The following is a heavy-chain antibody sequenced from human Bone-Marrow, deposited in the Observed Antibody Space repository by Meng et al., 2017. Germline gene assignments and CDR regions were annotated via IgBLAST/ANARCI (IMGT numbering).Heavy chain of an antibody. D-gene: IGHD5-12*01. V-gene: IGHV4-4*02. J-gene: IGHJ5*02. CDR1: GGSISTSNW. CDR3: AREDAAGGWLRIS. Sequence: QVQLQESGPGLVKPAGTLSLTGAVSGGSISTSNWWSWVRQPPGKGLEWIGEIYHRGNTNYNPSLKSRVTISVDKSKNQISLRLSSVTAADTAVYYCAREDAAGGWLRISWGQGTLVTVSS. CDR2: IYHRGNT.